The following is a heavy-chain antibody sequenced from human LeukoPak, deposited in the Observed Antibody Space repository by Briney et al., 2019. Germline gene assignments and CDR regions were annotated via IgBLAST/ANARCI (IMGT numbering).Heavy chain of an antibody. D-gene: IGHD1-14*01. CDR1: GYTFTAYY. V-gene: IGHV1-2*02. CDR3: ARDVFAEYNTHHKFDP. CDR2: INPNTGGT. J-gene: IGHJ5*02. Sequence: SVKVSCKASGYTFTAYYMHWVRQAPGQGLEWMGWINPNTGGTDYAQRFQGRVTMTRDTSISTAYMELSSLISDDTAVYYCARDVFAEYNTHHKFDPWGQGTLVTVSS.